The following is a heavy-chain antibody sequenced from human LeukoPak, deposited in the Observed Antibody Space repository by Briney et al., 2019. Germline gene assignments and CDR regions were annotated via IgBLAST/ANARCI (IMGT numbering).Heavy chain of an antibody. Sequence: PGGSLRLSFVCTRFTFSDYLMDWVRQPPARGLEGIGRTKDKVEKYVTEYAVSVKGRFTVSRDESKSSMYLQMNTLTTEDTAVYYCTRDNFASSDFWGQGTRVTVSS. CDR1: RFTFSDYL. J-gene: IGHJ4*02. D-gene: IGHD3-9*01. CDR3: TRDNFASSDF. V-gene: IGHV3-72*01. CDR2: TKDKVEKYVT.